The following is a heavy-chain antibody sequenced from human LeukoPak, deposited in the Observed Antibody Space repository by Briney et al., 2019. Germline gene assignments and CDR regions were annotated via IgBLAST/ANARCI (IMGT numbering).Heavy chain of an antibody. J-gene: IGHJ4*02. V-gene: IGHV4-34*01. Sequence: PSETLSLTCTVSGGSISRYYWSWFRQPPGKGLEWIGEINHSGSTNYNPSLKSRVTISVDTSKNQFSLKLSSVTAADTAVYYCARGLSTGYWGQGTLVTVSS. CDR2: INHSGST. CDR1: GGSISRYY. CDR3: ARGLSTGY.